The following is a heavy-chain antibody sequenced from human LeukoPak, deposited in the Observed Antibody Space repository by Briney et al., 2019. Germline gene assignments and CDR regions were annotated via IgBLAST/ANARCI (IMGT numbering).Heavy chain of an antibody. Sequence: ASVEVSCKASGYTFTSYGISWVRQAPGQGLEWMGWISAYNCNTNYAQKLQGRVTMTTDTSTSTAYMDLRRLTSSDTDGYFFPRPSGWLLDDWGQGTLVTVPS. D-gene: IGHD6-19*01. J-gene: IGHJ4*02. CDR1: GYTFTSYG. CDR3: PRPSGWLLDD. V-gene: IGHV1-18*01. CDR2: ISAYNCNT.